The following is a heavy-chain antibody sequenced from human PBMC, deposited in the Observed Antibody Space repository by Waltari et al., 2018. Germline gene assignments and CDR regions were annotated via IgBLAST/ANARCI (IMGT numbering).Heavy chain of an antibody. CDR2: IWHDGSNE. V-gene: IGHV3-33*01. J-gene: IGHJ4*02. CDR1: GFTSSGFG. D-gene: IGHD2-15*01. Sequence: QVQLVESGGGVVQPGRSLGLSCAASGFTSSGFGMHWVRQAPGKGLGWVAVIWHDGSNEYYVDSVKGRFTISRDNSKNTLYLQMNSLRAEDSAVYYCASQSTTLFDYWGQGTLVTVSS. CDR3: ASQSTTLFDY.